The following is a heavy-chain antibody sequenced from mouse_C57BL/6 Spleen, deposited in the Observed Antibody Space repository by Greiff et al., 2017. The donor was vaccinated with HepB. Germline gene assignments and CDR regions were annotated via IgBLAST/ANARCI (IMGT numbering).Heavy chain of an antibody. CDR2: IYPGNSDT. CDR3: TRSYYDYDVRVMDY. D-gene: IGHD2-4*01. CDR1: GYTFTSYW. V-gene: IGHV1-5*01. Sequence: EVQLQESGPVLARPGASVKMSCKTSGYTFTSYWMHWVKQRPGQGLEWIGAIYPGNSDTSYNQKFKGKAKLTAVTSASTAYMELSSLTNEDSAVYYCTRSYYDYDVRVMDYWGQGTSVTVSS. J-gene: IGHJ4*01.